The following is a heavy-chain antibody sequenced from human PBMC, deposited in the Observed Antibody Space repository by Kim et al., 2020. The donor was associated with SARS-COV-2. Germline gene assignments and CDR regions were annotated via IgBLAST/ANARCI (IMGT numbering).Heavy chain of an antibody. V-gene: IGHV1-18*04. CDR1: GYTFTSYG. CDR3: ARGVGYCSSTSCSPFDY. CDR2: ISAYNGNT. J-gene: IGHJ4*02. D-gene: IGHD2-2*01. Sequence: ASVKVSCKASGYTFTSYGISWVRQAPGQGLEWMGWISAYNGNTNYAQKLQGRVTMTTDTSTSTAYMELRSLRSDDTAVYYCARGVGYCSSTSCSPFDYWGQGTLVTVSS.